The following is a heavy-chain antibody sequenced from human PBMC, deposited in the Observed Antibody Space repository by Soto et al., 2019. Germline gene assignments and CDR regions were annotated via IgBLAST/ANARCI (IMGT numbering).Heavy chain of an antibody. D-gene: IGHD6-13*01. CDR2: INPNSGGT. V-gene: IGHV1-2*02. CDR1: GFTFSAYY. CDR3: ARSLLDEYSSSWRSAYYGMDV. Sequence: QVQLVQSGAEVKKPGASVKVSCKASGFTFSAYYIYWVRQAPGQGLEWIGWINPNSGGTNNAQKCQRRLTMTRDTSTSTVYMELSALIPDDTAVYYCARSLLDEYSSSWRSAYYGMDVWGQGTTVTVSS. J-gene: IGHJ6*02.